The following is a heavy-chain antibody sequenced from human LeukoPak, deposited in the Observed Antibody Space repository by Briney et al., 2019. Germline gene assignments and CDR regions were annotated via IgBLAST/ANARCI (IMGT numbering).Heavy chain of an antibody. CDR3: ARDRRDCSGGSCYGGSWFDP. D-gene: IGHD2-15*01. CDR1: GYTFTSYY. J-gene: IGHJ5*02. Sequence: GASVKVSCKASGYTFTSYYMHWVRQAPGQGLEWMGIINPSGDSTSYAQKFQGRVTMTRDTSTSTVYMELSSLRSEDTAVYYCARDRRDCSGGSCYGGSWFDPWGQGTVVTVSS. CDR2: INPSGDST. V-gene: IGHV1-46*01.